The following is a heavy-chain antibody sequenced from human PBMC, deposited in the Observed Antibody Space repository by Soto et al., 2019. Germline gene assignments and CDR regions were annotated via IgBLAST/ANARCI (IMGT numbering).Heavy chain of an antibody. V-gene: IGHV3-53*01. CDR3: AKSERVDY. CDR1: GFTVSNTY. J-gene: IGHJ4*02. CDR2: IYSDGRT. Sequence: QAGGSLSLSCAAPGFTVSNTYMSWVRQAPGKGLECVSIIYSDGRTFYADSLKGRFTISRDNSKNTLFLQMNSLREEDTAVYYCAKSERVDYWGQGTLVTVSS. D-gene: IGHD6-25*01.